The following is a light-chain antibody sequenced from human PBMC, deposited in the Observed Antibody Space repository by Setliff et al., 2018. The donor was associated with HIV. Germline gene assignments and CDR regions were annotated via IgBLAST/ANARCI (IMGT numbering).Light chain of an antibody. CDR1: SSDVGGYNS. CDR2: DVS. V-gene: IGLV2-14*03. J-gene: IGLJ1*01. Sequence: QSVLTQPASVSGSPGQSITISCTGTSSDVGGYNSVSWYQQHPDRAPKLMIYDVSNRPSGVSNRFSGSKSGNTASLTISGLQAEDEADYYCSSYTSNSPYVFGTGTKVPS. CDR3: SSYTSNSPYV.